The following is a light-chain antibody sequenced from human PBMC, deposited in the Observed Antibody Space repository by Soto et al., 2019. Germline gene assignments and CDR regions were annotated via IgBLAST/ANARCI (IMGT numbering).Light chain of an antibody. Sequence: QSVLTQPASVSGSPGQSITISCTGTSSDVCGYNFVSWYQQHPGKAPKLMIYDVSNRPSGVSNRFSGSKSGNTASLTISGLQAEDEADYYCSSHTTTSTVYVFGTGTKLTVL. CDR2: DVS. V-gene: IGLV2-14*03. CDR3: SSHTTTSTVYV. CDR1: SSDVCGYNF. J-gene: IGLJ1*01.